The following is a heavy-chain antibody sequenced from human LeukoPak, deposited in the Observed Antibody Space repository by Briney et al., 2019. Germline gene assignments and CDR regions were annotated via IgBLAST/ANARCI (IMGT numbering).Heavy chain of an antibody. CDR2: VYHSGST. Sequence: PSETLSLTCSVSGGSISSYYWSWIRQSPGKGLEWIGYVYHSGSTNYNPSLKSRVTISVDTSKNQFSLKLSSVTAADTAVYYCAREFDYYGSGTYFDYWGQGTLVTVSS. J-gene: IGHJ4*02. D-gene: IGHD3-10*01. V-gene: IGHV4-59*01. CDR3: AREFDYYGSGTYFDY. CDR1: GGSISSYY.